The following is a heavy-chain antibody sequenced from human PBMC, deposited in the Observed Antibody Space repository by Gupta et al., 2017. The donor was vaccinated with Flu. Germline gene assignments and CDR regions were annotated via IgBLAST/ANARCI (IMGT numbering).Heavy chain of an antibody. CDR1: GGSIRNYY. CDR2: IYYTGST. Sequence: QVQLQESGPGLVQPSETLSLTCIVSGGSIRNYYWGWIRQSPGKGLEWIGYIYYTGSTNYNPSLKSRVTISVDTSKNQFSLKLTSVTTADTGVYYCARIDDYNSLDYRGQGTRVTVSS. V-gene: IGHV4-59*01. J-gene: IGHJ4*02. CDR3: ARIDDYNSLDY. D-gene: IGHD5-24*01.